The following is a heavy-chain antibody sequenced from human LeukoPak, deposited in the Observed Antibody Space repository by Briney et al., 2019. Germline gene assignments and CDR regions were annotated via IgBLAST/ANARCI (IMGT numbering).Heavy chain of an antibody. J-gene: IGHJ4*02. Sequence: ASVKVSCKASGYTFTGYGISWVRQAPGQGLEWMGWISSYNGDTNYAQKLQGRVTMTTDTSTSTAYMELRSLISDDTAMYYCARDKLGGYDSYYFDYWGQGTLVTVSP. CDR2: ISSYNGDT. D-gene: IGHD5-12*01. CDR3: ARDKLGGYDSYYFDY. V-gene: IGHV1-18*01. CDR1: GYTFTGYG.